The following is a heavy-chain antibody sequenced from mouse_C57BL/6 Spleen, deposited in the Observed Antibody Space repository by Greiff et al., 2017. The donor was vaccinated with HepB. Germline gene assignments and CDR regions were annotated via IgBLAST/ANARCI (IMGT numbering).Heavy chain of an antibody. V-gene: IGHV1-82*01. CDR1: GYAFSSSW. Sequence: QVQLQQSGPELVKPGASVKISCKASGYAFSSSWMNWVKQRPGKGLEWIGRIYPGDGDTNYNGKFKGKATLTADKSSSTAYMQLSSLTSEDSAVYCCARGITTVVAERDYFDYWGQGTTLTVSS. J-gene: IGHJ2*01. D-gene: IGHD1-1*01. CDR2: IYPGDGDT. CDR3: ARGITTVVAERDYFDY.